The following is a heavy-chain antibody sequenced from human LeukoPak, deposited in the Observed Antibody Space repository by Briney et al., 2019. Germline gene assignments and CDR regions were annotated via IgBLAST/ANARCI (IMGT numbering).Heavy chain of an antibody. Sequence: GGSLRLSCAASGFTFSSYEMHWVRQAPGKGLEWVSYISSSDSTIYYADSVKGRFTISRDNSKNTLYLQMNSLRPEDTAVYFCAKDRHDYLDYWGQGTLVTVSS. CDR2: ISSSDSTI. V-gene: IGHV3-48*03. CDR1: GFTFSSYE. CDR3: AKDRHDYLDY. J-gene: IGHJ4*02.